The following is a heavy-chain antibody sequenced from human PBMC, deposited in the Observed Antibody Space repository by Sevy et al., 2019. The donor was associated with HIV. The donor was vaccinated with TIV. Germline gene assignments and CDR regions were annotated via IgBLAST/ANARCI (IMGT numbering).Heavy chain of an antibody. Sequence: ASVKVSCKASGYTFTGYYMHWVRQAPGQGLEWMGWINPNSGGTNYAQKFQGRVTMTRDTSISTAYMELSRLRSDDTAVYYGARTGDSQWLPDYWGQGTLVTVSS. V-gene: IGHV1-2*02. D-gene: IGHD6-19*01. J-gene: IGHJ4*02. CDR2: INPNSGGT. CDR1: GYTFTGYY. CDR3: ARTGDSQWLPDY.